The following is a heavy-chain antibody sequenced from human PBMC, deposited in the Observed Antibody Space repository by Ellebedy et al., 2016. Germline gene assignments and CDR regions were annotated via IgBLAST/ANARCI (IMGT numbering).Heavy chain of an antibody. D-gene: IGHD6-19*01. CDR1: GFTFSSYA. CDR2: ISYDGSNK. Sequence: GGSLRLSCAASGFTFSSYAMHWVRQAPGKGLEWVAVISYDGSNKYYADSVKGRFTISRDNSKNTLYLQMNSLRAEDTAVYYCARDLRGKAVAGTPRGYFDYWGQGTMVTVSS. J-gene: IGHJ4*03. V-gene: IGHV3-30-3*01. CDR3: ARDLRGKAVAGTPRGYFDY.